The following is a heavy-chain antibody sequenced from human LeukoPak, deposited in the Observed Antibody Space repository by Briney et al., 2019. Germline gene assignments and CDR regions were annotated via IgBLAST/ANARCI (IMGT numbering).Heavy chain of an antibody. CDR2: IIPILGIA. V-gene: IGHV1-69*04. Sequence: SVKVSCKASGGTFSSYAISWVRQAPGRGLEWMGRIIPILGIANYAQKFQGRVTITADKSTSTAYMELSSLRSEDTAVYYCASSYNWNYRFDPWGQGTLVTVSS. CDR1: GGTFSSYA. CDR3: ASSYNWNYRFDP. D-gene: IGHD1-7*01. J-gene: IGHJ5*02.